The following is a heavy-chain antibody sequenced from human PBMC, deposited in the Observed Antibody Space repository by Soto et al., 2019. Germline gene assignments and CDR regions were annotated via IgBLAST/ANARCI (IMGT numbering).Heavy chain of an antibody. Sequence: SETLSLTCTVSGGSISSYYWSWIRQPPGKGLKWIGYIYYSGSTYYNPSLKSRVTISVDTSKNQFSLKLSSVTAAYTAVYYCARGSSSPEPNFDYWGQGTLVTVSS. V-gene: IGHV4-59*12. CDR3: ARGSSSPEPNFDY. J-gene: IGHJ4*02. D-gene: IGHD6-6*01. CDR1: GGSISSYY. CDR2: IYYSGST.